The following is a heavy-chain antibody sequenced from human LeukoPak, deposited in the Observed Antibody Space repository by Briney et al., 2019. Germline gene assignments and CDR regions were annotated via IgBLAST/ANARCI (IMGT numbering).Heavy chain of an antibody. CDR2: ISYDGSNK. V-gene: IGHV3-30*18. J-gene: IGHJ5*02. D-gene: IGHD2-21*01. CDR3: AKDPPWPVVDVIATGGRFDP. CDR1: GFTFSSYA. Sequence: PGGSLRLSCLASGFTFSSYAMHWVRQAPGKGLEWVAVISYDGSNKYYADSVKGRFTISRDDSKNTLYLQMNSLRAEDTAVYYCAKDPPWPVVDVIATGGRFDPWGQGTLVTVSS.